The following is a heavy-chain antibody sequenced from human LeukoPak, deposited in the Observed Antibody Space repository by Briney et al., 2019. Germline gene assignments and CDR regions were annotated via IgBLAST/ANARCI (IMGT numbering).Heavy chain of an antibody. CDR3: AKDLTSSPGSRIPD. CDR2: INGSGGST. CDR1: GFTFSSYA. J-gene: IGHJ4*02. Sequence: PGGSLRLSCAASGFTFSSYAMTWVRQAPGKGLEWVSGINGSGGSTYYTDSVKGRFTISRDNSKNTLYLQMNSLRAEDTAIYYCAKDLTSSPGSRIPDWGQGTLVTVSS. V-gene: IGHV3-23*01. D-gene: IGHD1-1*01.